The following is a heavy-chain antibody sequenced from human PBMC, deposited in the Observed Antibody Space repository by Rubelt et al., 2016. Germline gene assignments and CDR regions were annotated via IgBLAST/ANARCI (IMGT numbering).Heavy chain of an antibody. CDR2: IIPIFGTA. CDR3: ARGGYNWNGGWFDP. J-gene: IGHJ5*02. D-gene: IGHD1-1*01. Sequence: QVQLVQSGAEVKKPGSSVKVSCKASGGTFSSYAISWVRQAPGQGLECMGGIIPIFGTANYAQKFQGRGTITAEKSTSTAYMELSSLRSEDTAVCYCARGGYNWNGGWFDPWGQGTLVTVSS. V-gene: IGHV1-69*06. CDR1: GGTFSSYA.